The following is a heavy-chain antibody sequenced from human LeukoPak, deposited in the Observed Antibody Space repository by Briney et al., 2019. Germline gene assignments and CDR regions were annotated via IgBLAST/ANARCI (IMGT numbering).Heavy chain of an antibody. V-gene: IGHV3-74*01. CDR1: GFTFSSYW. CDR2: INSDGTII. Sequence: GGSLRLSCAASGFTFSSYWMHWVRQAPGKGLVWVSRINSDGTIIGYADSVKGRFTSSRDNAKKMLFLQMTSLRAEDTAVYYCTRDFYSSSWDWGQGTLVTVSS. CDR3: TRDFYSSSWD. J-gene: IGHJ1*01. D-gene: IGHD6-13*01.